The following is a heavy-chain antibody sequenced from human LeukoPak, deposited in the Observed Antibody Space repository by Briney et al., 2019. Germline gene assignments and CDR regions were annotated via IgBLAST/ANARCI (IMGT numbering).Heavy chain of an antibody. D-gene: IGHD3-22*01. CDR3: ARDPLHYYDSRKYYFDY. J-gene: IGHJ4*02. Sequence: GGSLRLSCAASGFTFSSYSMNWVRQAPGKGLEWVSSIGSSSSYIYYADSVKGRFTISRDNAKNSLYLQMNSLRAEDTAVYYCARDPLHYYDSRKYYFDYWGQGTLVTVSS. CDR2: IGSSSSYI. CDR1: GFTFSSYS. V-gene: IGHV3-21*01.